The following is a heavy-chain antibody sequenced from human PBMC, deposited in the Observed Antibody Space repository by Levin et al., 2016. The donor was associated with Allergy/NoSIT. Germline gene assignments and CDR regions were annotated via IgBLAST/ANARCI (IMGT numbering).Heavy chain of an antibody. CDR2: IYSGGST. CDR1: GFTVSSNY. V-gene: IGHV3-66*02. J-gene: IGHJ4*02. Sequence: GESLKISCAASGFTVSSNYMSWVRQAPGKGLEWVSVIYSGGSTYYADSVKGRFTISRDNSKNTLYLQMNSLRAEDTAVYYCARDPPRFPGSPVDYWGQGTLVTVSS. D-gene: IGHD6-13*01. CDR3: ARDPPRFPGSPVDY.